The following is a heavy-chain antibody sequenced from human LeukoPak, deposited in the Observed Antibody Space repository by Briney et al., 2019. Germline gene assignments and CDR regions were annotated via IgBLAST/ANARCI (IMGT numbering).Heavy chain of an antibody. CDR3: ARHLGYSSSSDAFDI. D-gene: IGHD6-6*01. J-gene: IGHJ3*02. Sequence: SETLSLTCTVSGGSISSSSYYWSWIRQPPGKGPEWIGYIYYSGSTNYNPSLKSRVTISVDTSKNQFSLKLSSVTAADTAVYYCARHLGYSSSSDAFDIWGQGTMVTVSS. CDR2: IYYSGST. CDR1: GGSISSSSYY. V-gene: IGHV4-61*05.